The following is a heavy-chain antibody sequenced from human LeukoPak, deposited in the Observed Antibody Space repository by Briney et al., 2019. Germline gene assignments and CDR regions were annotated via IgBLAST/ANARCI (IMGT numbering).Heavy chain of an antibody. V-gene: IGHV3-21*01. D-gene: IGHD6-6*01. CDR2: ISSSSSYI. CDR1: GFTFSSYE. J-gene: IGHJ5*02. CDR3: ARAGREQLVRLTNWFDP. Sequence: GGSLRLSCAASGFTFSSYEMNWVRQAPGKGLEWVSSISSSSSYIYYADSVKGRFTISRDNAKNSLYLQMNSLRAEDTAVYYCARAGREQLVRLTNWFDPWGQGTLVTVSS.